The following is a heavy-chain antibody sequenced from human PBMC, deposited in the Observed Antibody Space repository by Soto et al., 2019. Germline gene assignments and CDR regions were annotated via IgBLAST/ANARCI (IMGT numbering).Heavy chain of an antibody. CDR3: ARDSGYDFGAVNWFDP. J-gene: IGHJ5*02. CDR2: ITSSGSTI. V-gene: IGHV3-11*01. CDR1: GFPFSDYY. Sequence: RGSLRLSCAASGFPFSDYYMIWIRQAPGKGLDWVSYITSSGSTIYYSASVKGRFTISRDNAKKSLCLQMXSIRAEDTAVYYCARDSGYDFGAVNWFDPGGQGTMVTVSS. D-gene: IGHD5-12*01.